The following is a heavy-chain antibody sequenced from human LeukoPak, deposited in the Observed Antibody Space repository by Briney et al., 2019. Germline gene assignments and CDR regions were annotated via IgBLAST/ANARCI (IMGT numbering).Heavy chain of an antibody. CDR2: IKVDGSEK. CDR3: AKQGVTLVRGILSYGMDV. V-gene: IGHV3-7*01. J-gene: IGHJ6*02. CDR1: GFTFSGFW. D-gene: IGHD3-10*01. Sequence: GGSLRLSCAASGFTFSGFWMSWVRQAPGKGLEWVANIKVDGSEKNYVDSVRGRFTISRDNAKNSLYLQMNSLRAEDTAVYYCAKQGVTLVRGILSYGMDVWGQGTSVSVSS.